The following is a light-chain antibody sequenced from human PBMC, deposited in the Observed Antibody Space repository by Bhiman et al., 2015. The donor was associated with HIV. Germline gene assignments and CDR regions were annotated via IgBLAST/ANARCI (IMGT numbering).Light chain of an antibody. CDR3: CSYADTSYV. CDR2: DVG. J-gene: IGLJ1*01. Sequence: QSALTQPASVSGSPGQSITISCTGTSSDVGGYNYVSWYQQHPGKAPKLMIYDVGKRPSGVSNRFSGSKSGNTASLTISGLQAEDEADYYCCSYADTSYVFGTATQVTVL. CDR1: SSDVGGYNY. V-gene: IGLV2-14*01.